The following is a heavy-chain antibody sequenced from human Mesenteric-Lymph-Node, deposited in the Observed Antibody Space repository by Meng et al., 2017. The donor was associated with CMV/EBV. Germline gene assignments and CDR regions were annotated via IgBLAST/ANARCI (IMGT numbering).Heavy chain of an antibody. J-gene: IGHJ4*02. CDR2: INTKSGNP. CDR1: AYPSTAYG. CDR3: ARNHLWYGELYYSDY. V-gene: IGHV7-4-1*02. Sequence: SAYPSTAYGINWVRQAPRQGLEWMAWINTKSGNPTYAQDFKGRFVSSWDASVSTAYLQINSLEAEDTAMYYCARNHLWYGELYYSDYWGQGTLVTVSS. D-gene: IGHD3-10*01.